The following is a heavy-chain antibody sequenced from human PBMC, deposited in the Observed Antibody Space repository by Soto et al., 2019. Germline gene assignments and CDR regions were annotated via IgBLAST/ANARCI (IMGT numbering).Heavy chain of an antibody. Sequence: NPSETLSLTCTVSGGSISSSSYYWGWIRQPPGKGLEWIGSIYYSGSTYYNPSLKSRVTISVDTSKNQFPLKLSSVTAADTAVYYCARRRDIVVVPAATNWFDPWGQGTLVTVSS. CDR3: ARRRDIVVVPAATNWFDP. D-gene: IGHD2-2*01. J-gene: IGHJ5*02. V-gene: IGHV4-39*01. CDR1: GGSISSSSYY. CDR2: IYYSGST.